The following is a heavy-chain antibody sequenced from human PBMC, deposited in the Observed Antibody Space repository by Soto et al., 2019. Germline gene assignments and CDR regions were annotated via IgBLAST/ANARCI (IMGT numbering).Heavy chain of an antibody. V-gene: IGHV3-7*04. CDR1: GFTFSSYW. CDR3: ARDAYCSGGSCYVY. Sequence: GGSLRLSCAASGFTFSSYWMSWVRQAPGKGLEWVANMKQDGSEKYYVDSVKGRFTISRDNAKNSLYLQMNSLRAEDTAVYYCARDAYCSGGSCYVYWGQGTLVTVSS. CDR2: MKQDGSEK. J-gene: IGHJ4*02. D-gene: IGHD2-15*01.